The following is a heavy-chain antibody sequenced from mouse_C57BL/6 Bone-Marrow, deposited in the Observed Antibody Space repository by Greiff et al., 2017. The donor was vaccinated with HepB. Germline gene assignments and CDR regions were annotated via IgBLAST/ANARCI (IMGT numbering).Heavy chain of an antibody. CDR1: GYTFTSYG. V-gene: IGHV1-81*01. CDR2: IYPRSGNT. D-gene: IGHD3-2*02. Sequence: QVHVKQSGAELARPGASVKLSCKASGYTFTSYGISWVKQRTGQGLEWIGEIYPRSGNTYYNEKFKGKATLTADKSSSTAYMELRSLTSEDSAVYFCARRTAQVPFDYWGQGTTLTVSS. CDR3: ARRTAQVPFDY. J-gene: IGHJ2*01.